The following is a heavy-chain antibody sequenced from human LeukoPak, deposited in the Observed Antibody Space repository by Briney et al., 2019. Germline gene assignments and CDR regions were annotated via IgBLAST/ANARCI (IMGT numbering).Heavy chain of an antibody. D-gene: IGHD3-16*01. Sequence: PGGSLRLSCAASGFTFSSYAMSWVRQAPGKGLEWVSAISGSGGSTYYADSVKGRFTISRDNSKNTLYLQMNSLRAEDTAVYYCATRGRGNDAFDIWGQGTMVTVSS. CDR1: GFTFSSYA. CDR3: ATRGRGNDAFDI. J-gene: IGHJ3*02. V-gene: IGHV3-23*01. CDR2: ISGSGGST.